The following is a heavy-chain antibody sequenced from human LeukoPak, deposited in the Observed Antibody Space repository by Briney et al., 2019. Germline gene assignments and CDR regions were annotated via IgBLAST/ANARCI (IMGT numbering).Heavy chain of an antibody. J-gene: IGHJ4*02. CDR2: IYYSGGT. Sequence: SQTLSLTCTVSGGSISSGDYYWSWIRQPPGKGLEWIGYIYYSGGTYYNPSLKSRVTISVDTSKNQFSLRLSSLTAADTAVYYCAREAPLRYCSGGSCYSFDYWGQGTLVTVSS. CDR3: AREAPLRYCSGGSCYSFDY. CDR1: GGSISSGDYY. V-gene: IGHV4-30-4*01. D-gene: IGHD2-15*01.